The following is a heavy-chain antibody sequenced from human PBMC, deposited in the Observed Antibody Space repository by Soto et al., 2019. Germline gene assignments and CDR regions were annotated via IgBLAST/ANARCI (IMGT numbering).Heavy chain of an antibody. CDR1: GGSISTSTYF. V-gene: IGHV4-39*01. CDR3: ARRGSAVSVATGFDP. Sequence: SETLSLTCTGSGGSISTSTYFWDWIRQPPGKGLEWIGSIYYIGNTYYNPSLKSRVTISIDTSENQFSLRLNSVTAADTAVYFCARRGSAVSVATGFDPWGQGTPVTVSS. CDR2: IYYIGNT. D-gene: IGHD1-1*01. J-gene: IGHJ5*02.